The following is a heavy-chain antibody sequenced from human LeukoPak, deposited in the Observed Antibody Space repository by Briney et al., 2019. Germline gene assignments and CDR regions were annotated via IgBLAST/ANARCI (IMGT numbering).Heavy chain of an antibody. V-gene: IGHV3-15*01. CDR3: ATDQGGGSGYDYSFDF. D-gene: IGHD5-12*01. CDR1: GFTFSGYA. J-gene: IGHJ4*02. CDR2: IKRKSDGGTT. Sequence: PGGSLRLSCAASGFTFSGYAMTWVRQAPGKGLEWVGRIKRKSDGGTTDYAAPVKGRFTISRDDSKNMLFLQLNSLNTEDTAVYYCATDQGGGSGYDYSFDFWGQGTLVTVSS.